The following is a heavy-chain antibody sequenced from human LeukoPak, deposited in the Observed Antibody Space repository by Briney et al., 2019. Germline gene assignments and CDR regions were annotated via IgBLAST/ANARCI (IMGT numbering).Heavy chain of an antibody. D-gene: IGHD2-21*02. V-gene: IGHV3-23*01. J-gene: IGHJ1*01. CDR1: GFTFSTYA. CDR2: ISGSGDTT. CDR3: AKTFIFGGDHFQH. Sequence: EGSLRLSCAASGFTFSTYAMSWVRQAPGKGLERVSGISGSGDTTYYADSVKGRFTISRDNSKNTLYLQMSSLRADDTAVYYCAKTFIFGGDHFQHWGQGTLVTVFS.